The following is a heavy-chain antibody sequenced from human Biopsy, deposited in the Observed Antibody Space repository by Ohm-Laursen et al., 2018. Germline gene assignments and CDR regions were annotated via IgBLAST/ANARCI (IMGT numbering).Heavy chain of an antibody. Sequence: SLRLSCAASGFTMSINYMSWVRQAPGKGLEWVSLVHRDGNTYYADSVKGRFTVSRDSSKSTLFLQMNNLGVEDTAVYYCARGRGALAPLDDWGQGTLVTVSS. J-gene: IGHJ4*02. D-gene: IGHD1-26*01. CDR1: GFTMSINY. CDR2: VHRDGNT. V-gene: IGHV3-66*01. CDR3: ARGRGALAPLDD.